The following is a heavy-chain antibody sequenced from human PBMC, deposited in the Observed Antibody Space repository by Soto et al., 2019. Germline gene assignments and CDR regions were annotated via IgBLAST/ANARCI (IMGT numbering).Heavy chain of an antibody. D-gene: IGHD3-22*01. V-gene: IGHV4-34*01. CDR3: SRSVDSLIVVVITIFDY. CDR2: INHSGST. J-gene: IGHJ4*02. Sequence: LSLTSAAYGGSFNGSYWSWFRQPPGKGLEWIGEINHSGSTNYNPSLKSRVTISVDTSKNQFSLKLSSVTAADTAVYYCSRSVDSLIVVVITIFDYWGQGTLDTVSS. CDR1: GGSFNGSY.